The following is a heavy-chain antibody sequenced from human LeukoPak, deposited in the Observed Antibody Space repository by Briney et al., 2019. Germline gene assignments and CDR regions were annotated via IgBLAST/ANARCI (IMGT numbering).Heavy chain of an antibody. CDR1: GGSISSYY. V-gene: IGHV4-4*07. CDR2: IYTSGST. J-gene: IGHJ3*02. CDR3: ARDSEAKDAFDI. Sequence: SETLSLTCTVSGGSISSYYWSWIRQPAGKGLEWIGRIYTSGSTNYNPSHKSRVTMSVDTSKNQFSLKLSSVTAADTAVYYCARDSEAKDAFDIWGQGTMVTVSS.